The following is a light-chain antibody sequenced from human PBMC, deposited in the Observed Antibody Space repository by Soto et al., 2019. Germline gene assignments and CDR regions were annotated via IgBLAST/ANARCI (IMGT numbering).Light chain of an antibody. Sequence: EIVMTQSPATLSVSLGDTATLSCRASQSVSSSVAWYQHKPVQSPRLVVYSGYKRSPGIPARFSGSGSGTDFTLTISSLESDDFAIYYCQQRYSWPRVFGPGTKVDIK. CDR1: QSVSSS. J-gene: IGKJ1*01. V-gene: IGKV3-15*01. CDR2: SGY. CDR3: QQRYSWPRV.